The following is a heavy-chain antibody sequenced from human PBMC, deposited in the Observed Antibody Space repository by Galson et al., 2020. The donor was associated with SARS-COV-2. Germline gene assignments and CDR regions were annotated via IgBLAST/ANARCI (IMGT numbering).Heavy chain of an antibody. CDR2: VWSNGKNK. CDR3: TTTIIVPGTLDY. J-gene: IGHJ4*02. Sequence: GESLKISCAASGFSFSTYAMHWVRQSPGKGLEWVAVVWSNGKNKYYGDSVQGRFSISRDNSKNTVSLQMSNVRAEDTALYYCTTTIIVPGTLDYWGPGTQVSVSS. V-gene: IGHV3-33*01. CDR1: GFSFSTYA. D-gene: IGHD3-22*01.